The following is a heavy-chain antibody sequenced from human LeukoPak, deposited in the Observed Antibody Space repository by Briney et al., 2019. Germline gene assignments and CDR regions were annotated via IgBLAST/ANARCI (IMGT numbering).Heavy chain of an antibody. D-gene: IGHD2-2*01. CDR3: ARDGGIVVVPAAMSAFDI. J-gene: IGHJ3*02. CDR2: INPNSGGT. V-gene: IGHV1-2*04. CDR1: GYTFTGYY. Sequence: ASVKVSCKASGYTFTGYYMHWVRQAPGQGLEWMGWINPNSGGTNYAQKFQGWVTMTRDTSISTAYMELRSLRSDDTAVYYCARDGGIVVVPAAMSAFDIWGQGTMVTVSS.